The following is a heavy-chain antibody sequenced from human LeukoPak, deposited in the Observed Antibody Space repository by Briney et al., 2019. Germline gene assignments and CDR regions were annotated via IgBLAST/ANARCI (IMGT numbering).Heavy chain of an antibody. CDR1: GFTFSTYS. CDR2: ISTSSSYI. V-gene: IGHV3-21*01. J-gene: IGHJ4*02. CDR3: ARDAYSTSRNDY. Sequence: GGSLRLSCAASGFTFSTYSMTWVRQAPGKGLEWVSSISTSSSYIYYADSVKGRFTISRHNAKKSLYLQMNSLRAEDTAVYYCARDAYSTSRNDYWGQGTLVTVSS. D-gene: IGHD6-13*01.